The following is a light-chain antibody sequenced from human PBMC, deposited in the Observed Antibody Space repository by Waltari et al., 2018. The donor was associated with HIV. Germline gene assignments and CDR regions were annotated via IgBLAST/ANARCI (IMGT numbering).Light chain of an antibody. CDR2: EVS. J-gene: IGLJ3*02. V-gene: IGLV2-8*01. Sequence: QSALTQPHSASGSPGQSVTISCTGTSSDVGSYTYVSWYQQYPGKAPNLIIYEVSKRPSGVPDRFSGSKAGNTASLTVSVLQAEDEADYYCSSYAGDNNLLFGGGTKLTVL. CDR1: SSDVGSYTY. CDR3: SSYAGDNNLL.